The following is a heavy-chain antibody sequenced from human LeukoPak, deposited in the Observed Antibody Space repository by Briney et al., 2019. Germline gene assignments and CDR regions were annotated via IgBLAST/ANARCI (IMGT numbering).Heavy chain of an antibody. J-gene: IGHJ4*02. D-gene: IGHD6-19*01. CDR3: GRATSSGWIDY. CDR2: IYPGDSDT. V-gene: IGHV5-51*01. CDR1: GYSFTSYW. Sequence: GESLKISCKGSGYSFTSYWIGWVLQMTGKGLEWMGIIYPGDSDTRYSPSFQGQVTISADKSISTAYLQWSSLKASDTAMYYCGRATSSGWIDYWGQGTLVTVSS.